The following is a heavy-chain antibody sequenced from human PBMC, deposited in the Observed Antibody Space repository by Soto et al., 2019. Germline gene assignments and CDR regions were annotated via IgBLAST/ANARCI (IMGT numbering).Heavy chain of an antibody. V-gene: IGHV1-18*04. D-gene: IGHD2-21*02. Sequence: ASVKVSCKASGYTFTNYGVSWVRQAPGQGLEWMGYISGYSGNTKYAQTFQGRVSMTTDTSTSTAYMELRSLRSDDTAVYYCARERRDSDAFDIWGQGTMVTVSS. CDR1: GYTFTNYG. CDR2: ISGYSGNT. CDR3: ARERRDSDAFDI. J-gene: IGHJ3*02.